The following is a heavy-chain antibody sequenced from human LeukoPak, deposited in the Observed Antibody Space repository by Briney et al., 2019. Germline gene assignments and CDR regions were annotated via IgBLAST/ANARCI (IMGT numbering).Heavy chain of an antibody. V-gene: IGHV3-23*01. CDR1: GFTFSIYA. CDR2: ITASGGNT. Sequence: PGGSLRLSCAASGFTFSIYAMSWVRQAPGKGLEWVSAITASGGNTYYVDSVKGRFTISRDNSKNTLYLQMNSLRAEDTAVYYCAKSTSYSGSYQENWGQGTLVTVSS. D-gene: IGHD1-26*01. J-gene: IGHJ4*02. CDR3: AKSTSYSGSYQEN.